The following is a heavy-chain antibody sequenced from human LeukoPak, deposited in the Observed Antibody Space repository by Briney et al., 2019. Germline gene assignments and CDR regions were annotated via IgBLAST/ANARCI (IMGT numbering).Heavy chain of an antibody. Sequence: PGGSLRLSCAASGFTVSSYSMSWVRQAPGKGLEWVSVISTGGGTYYADSVKGRFTVSRDNSKNTLYLQMNSLRPEDTAVYYCARGRGSDYWGQGAMVTVSS. CDR1: GFTVSSYS. CDR2: ISTGGGT. J-gene: IGHJ4*02. CDR3: ARGRGSDY. V-gene: IGHV3-53*01.